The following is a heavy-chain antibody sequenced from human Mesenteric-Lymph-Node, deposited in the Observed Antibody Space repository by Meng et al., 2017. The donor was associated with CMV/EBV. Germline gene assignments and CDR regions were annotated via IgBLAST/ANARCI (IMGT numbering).Heavy chain of an antibody. D-gene: IGHD3-22*01. V-gene: IGHV3-21*01. Sequence: GESLKISCAASVFTFSNYNMNWVRQAPGKGLEWVSSINISSPYIYYADSVKGRFTISRDNAKNSLYLQMNSLRAEDTAVFYCARDECFLLEMRDLKDVLYFYYTVDVWGQGTTVTVSS. CDR1: VFTFSNYN. CDR3: ARDECFLLEMRDLKDVLYFYYTVDV. CDR2: INISSPYI. J-gene: IGHJ6*02.